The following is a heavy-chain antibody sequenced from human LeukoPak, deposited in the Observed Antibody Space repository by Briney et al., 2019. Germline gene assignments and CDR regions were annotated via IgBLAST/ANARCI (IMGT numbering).Heavy chain of an antibody. Sequence: GGSLRLSCAASGFTFSDYYMSWIRQAPGKGLEWVSYITSSGNTIYYAASVKGRFTISRDNAKNSLYLQMNSLRAEDTAVYYCARERNGDYYFDYWGQGTLVTVSS. CDR1: GFTFSDYY. D-gene: IGHD4-17*01. V-gene: IGHV3-11*01. CDR2: ITSSGNTI. J-gene: IGHJ4*02. CDR3: ARERNGDYYFDY.